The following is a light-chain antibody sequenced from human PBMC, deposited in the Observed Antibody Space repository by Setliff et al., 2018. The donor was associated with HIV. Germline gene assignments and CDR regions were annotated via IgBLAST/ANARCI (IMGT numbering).Light chain of an antibody. CDR2: DVT. CDR3: SSYAGSDTWI. V-gene: IGLV2-23*02. J-gene: IGLJ2*01. CDR1: SSDIGDYES. Sequence: QSVLTQPASVSGSPAQSITISCTGSSSDIGDYESVSWYQQHPGEVPKLIIYDVTKRPSGISNRFSASKSGNTASLTISGLQAEDEARYYCSSYAGSDTWIFGGGTQLTVL.